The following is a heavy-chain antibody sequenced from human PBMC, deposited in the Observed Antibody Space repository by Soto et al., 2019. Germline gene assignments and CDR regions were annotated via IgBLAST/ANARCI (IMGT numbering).Heavy chain of an antibody. Sequence: EVQLVESGGGLVQPGGSLRLSCAASGFTVSNNYMSWVRQAPGEGLEWVSVIYNGGSTYYGDSMKGRFTISRDISQNTLDLQMNSLRVEETAVYYCARGHYGSPPGYLDYWGQGTLVTVSS. V-gene: IGHV3-66*01. CDR2: IYNGGST. CDR1: GFTVSNNY. D-gene: IGHD3-10*01. CDR3: ARGHYGSPPGYLDY. J-gene: IGHJ4*02.